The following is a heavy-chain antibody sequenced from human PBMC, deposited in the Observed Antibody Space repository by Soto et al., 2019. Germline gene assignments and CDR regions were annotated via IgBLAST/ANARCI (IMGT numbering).Heavy chain of an antibody. D-gene: IGHD5-18*01. Sequence: GGSLRLSCAASGFTFSSYGMHWVRQAPGKGLEWVAVISYDGSNKYYADSVKGRFTISRDNSKNTLYLQMNSLRAEDTAVYYCAKDQYSYGSDYHYVMDVWGQGTTVIVSS. V-gene: IGHV3-30*18. CDR1: GFTFSSYG. J-gene: IGHJ6*02. CDR2: ISYDGSNK. CDR3: AKDQYSYGSDYHYVMDV.